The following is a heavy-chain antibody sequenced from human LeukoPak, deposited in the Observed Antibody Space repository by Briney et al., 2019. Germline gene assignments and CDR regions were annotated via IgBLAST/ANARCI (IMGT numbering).Heavy chain of an antibody. CDR1: GFTFSNAW. CDR2: IKSKIDGGTI. J-gene: IGHJ4*02. Sequence: GGSLRLSCAASGFTFSNAWMSWVRQAPGKGLEWVGRIKSKIDGGTIGYAAPVKGRFTISRDDSKTTLYLQMNSLKTEDTAVYYCTTGPFWGQGTLVTVSS. CDR3: TTGPF. V-gene: IGHV3-15*01.